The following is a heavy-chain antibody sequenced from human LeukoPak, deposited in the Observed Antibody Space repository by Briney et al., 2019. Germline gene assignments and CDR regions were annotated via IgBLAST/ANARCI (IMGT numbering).Heavy chain of an antibody. CDR2: ISGSGGST. Sequence: GGSLRLSCAASGFTFSSYAMSWVRQAPGKGLEWVSAISGSGGSTYYADSVKGRFTISRDNSKNTLYLQMNSLRAEGTAVYYCARAPRFEYSSSPHYFDYWGQGTLVTVSS. V-gene: IGHV3-23*01. CDR1: GFTFSSYA. D-gene: IGHD6-6*01. CDR3: ARAPRFEYSSSPHYFDY. J-gene: IGHJ4*02.